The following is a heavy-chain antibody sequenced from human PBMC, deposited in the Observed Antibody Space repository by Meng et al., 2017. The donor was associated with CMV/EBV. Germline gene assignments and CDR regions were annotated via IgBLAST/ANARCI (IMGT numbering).Heavy chain of an antibody. D-gene: IGHD1-26*01. J-gene: IGHJ6*02. Sequence: ASVKVSCKASGYTFTTYDINWVRQATGQGLEWMGRMSPDSGNTAYAQKFQGRVTITRNTSISTAYMELSSLRSEDTAVYYCARDPTLPQFFYGMDVWGQGTTVTVSS. V-gene: IGHV1-8*03. CDR1: GYTFTTYD. CDR2: MSPDSGNT. CDR3: ARDPTLPQFFYGMDV.